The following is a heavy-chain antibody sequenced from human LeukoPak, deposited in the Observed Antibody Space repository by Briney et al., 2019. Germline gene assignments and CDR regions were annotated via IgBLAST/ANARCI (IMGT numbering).Heavy chain of an antibody. Sequence: PGGSLRLSCAASGFTFSSYGMHWVRQAPGKGLEWVAFIRYDGSKKYYADSVKGRFSISRDKSKNTLYLQMNSLRAEDTAVYHCAKDSLWWDDSYYFDYWGQGTLVTVSS. D-gene: IGHD2-21*01. CDR3: AKDSLWWDDSYYFDY. J-gene: IGHJ4*02. V-gene: IGHV3-30*02. CDR1: GFTFSSYG. CDR2: IRYDGSKK.